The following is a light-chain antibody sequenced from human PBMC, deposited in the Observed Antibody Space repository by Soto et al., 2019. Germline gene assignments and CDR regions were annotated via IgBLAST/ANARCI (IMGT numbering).Light chain of an antibody. Sequence: DLQMTQSPSTLSASVGARVTITCRASQSISRWSAWYQQKPGKAPQALIYDASSLKSGVPSRFSGDASGTEFTLTISSLQPDDFATYYCQQYNTYSTFGQGTRLEIK. CDR3: QQYNTYST. V-gene: IGKV1-5*01. CDR2: DAS. J-gene: IGKJ5*01. CDR1: QSISRW.